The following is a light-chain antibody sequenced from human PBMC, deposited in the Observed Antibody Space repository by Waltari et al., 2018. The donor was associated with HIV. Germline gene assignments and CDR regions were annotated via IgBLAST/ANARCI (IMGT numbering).Light chain of an antibody. J-gene: IGLJ1*01. V-gene: IGLV2-8*01. CDR3: SSYAGNNNYV. CDR1: SRDIGTYTL. Sequence: QPALTQPPSASGSPGQSVTISCPGTSRDIGTYTLVSWYQQHPGRAPNLLIYEVNKRPSGVPDRFSGSKSANTASLTVSGLQVADEADYYCSSYAGNNNYVFGTGTRVTVL. CDR2: EVN.